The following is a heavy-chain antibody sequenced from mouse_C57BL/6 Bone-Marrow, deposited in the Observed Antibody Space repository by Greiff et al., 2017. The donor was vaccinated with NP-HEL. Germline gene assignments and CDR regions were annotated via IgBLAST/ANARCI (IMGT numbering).Heavy chain of an antibody. CDR2: ISNGGGST. Sequence: EVQRVESGGGLVQPGGSLKLSCAASGFTFSDYYMYWVRQTPEKRLEWVAYISNGGGSTYYPDTVKGRFTISRDNAKNTLYLQMSRLKSEDTAMYYCAGRDWYFDVWGTGTTVTVSS. D-gene: IGHD1-1*01. V-gene: IGHV5-12*01. CDR3: AGRDWYFDV. J-gene: IGHJ1*03. CDR1: GFTFSDYY.